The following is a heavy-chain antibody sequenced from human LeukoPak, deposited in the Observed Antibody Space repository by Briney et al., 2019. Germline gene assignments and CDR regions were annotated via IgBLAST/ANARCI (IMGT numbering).Heavy chain of an antibody. CDR3: ARVWLTGTTYAFDI. Sequence: WIRQPPGKGLEWVSSINWNGGSTGYADSVKGRFTISRDNAKNSLYLQMNSLRAEDTALYHCARVWLTGTTYAFDIWGQGTMVTVSS. V-gene: IGHV3-20*01. J-gene: IGHJ3*02. D-gene: IGHD1-20*01. CDR2: INWNGGST.